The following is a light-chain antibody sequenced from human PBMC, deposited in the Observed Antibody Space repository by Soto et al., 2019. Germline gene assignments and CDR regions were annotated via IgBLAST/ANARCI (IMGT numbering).Light chain of an antibody. J-gene: IGLJ3*02. CDR2: DVR. CDR1: SSDVGGYNW. Sequence: QSALTQPASVSGSPGQSIAISCTGTSSDVGGYNWVSWYQQHPGKAPKLIVFDVRNRPSGVSDRFSGSKSGNTASLTISGLQAEDEADYYCSSYASGNSVVFGGGTKLTVL. CDR3: SSYASGNSVV. V-gene: IGLV2-14*03.